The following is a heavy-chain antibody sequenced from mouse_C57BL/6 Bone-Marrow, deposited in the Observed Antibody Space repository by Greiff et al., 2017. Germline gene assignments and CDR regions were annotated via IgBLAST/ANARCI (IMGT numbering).Heavy chain of an antibody. CDR1: GYTFTDYY. D-gene: IGHD1-1*01. J-gene: IGHJ4*01. CDR2: INPNNGGT. CDR3: ARGDYHGSSPYYAMDY. Sequence: EVQLQQSGPELVKPGASVKISCKASGYTFTDYYMNWVKQSHGKSLEWIGDINPNNGGTSYNQKFKGKATLTVDKSSSTAYMELRSLTSEDSAVYYCARGDYHGSSPYYAMDYWGQGTSVTVSS. V-gene: IGHV1-26*01.